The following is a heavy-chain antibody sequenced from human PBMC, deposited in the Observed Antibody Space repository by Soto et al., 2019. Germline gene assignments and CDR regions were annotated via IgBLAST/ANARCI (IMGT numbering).Heavy chain of an antibody. CDR2: FYDSGST. D-gene: IGHD2-8*01. CDR1: GYSISSGYF. J-gene: IGHJ4*02. CDR3: ARGRGCSDAVCYIDS. Sequence: SETLSLTCVVSGYSISSGYFWGWIRQPPGKGLEWIGRFYDSGSTYYNPSLKSRVTISADTSKNQFSLQLSSVTAADTAVYYCARGRGCSDAVCYIDSWGQGTLVTVSS. V-gene: IGHV4-38-2*01.